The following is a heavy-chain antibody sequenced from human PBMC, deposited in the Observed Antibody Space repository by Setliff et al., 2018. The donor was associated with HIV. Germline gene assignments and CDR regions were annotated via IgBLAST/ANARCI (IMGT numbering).Heavy chain of an antibody. D-gene: IGHD3-22*01. V-gene: IGHV3-48*03. CDR3: AREVSSGY. CDR2: ITGSGDTI. CDR1: GFTFSNYE. Sequence: GGSLRLSCAASGFTFSNYEMSWVRQAPGKGPEWVSYITGSGDTIYYADSVKGRFTMSRDNAKDSVYLQMNTLRVEDTAVYYCAREVSSGYWGQGTLVTVSS. J-gene: IGHJ4*02.